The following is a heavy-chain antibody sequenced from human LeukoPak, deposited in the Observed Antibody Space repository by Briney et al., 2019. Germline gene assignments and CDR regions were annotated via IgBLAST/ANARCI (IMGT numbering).Heavy chain of an antibody. J-gene: IGHJ5*02. V-gene: IGHV4-34*09. CDR3: ARMYCSSTSCYHGWFDP. D-gene: IGHD2-2*01. CDR1: GGSFSGYY. CDR2: IYYSGST. Sequence: SETLSLTCAVYGGSFSGYYWSWIRQPPGKGLEWIGYIYYSGSTYYNPSLKSRVTISVDTSKNQFSLKLSSVTAAGTAVYYCARMYCSSTSCYHGWFDPWGQGTLVTVSS.